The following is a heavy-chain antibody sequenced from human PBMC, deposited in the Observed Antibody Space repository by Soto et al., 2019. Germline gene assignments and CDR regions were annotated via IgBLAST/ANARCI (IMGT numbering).Heavy chain of an antibody. J-gene: IGHJ4*02. CDR3: ARDQIAGIPDYFDA. CDR1: GFTFSTST. D-gene: IGHD2-21*01. V-gene: IGHV3-30-3*01. CDR2: ISSDGSNK. Sequence: QVQLVESGGGVVQPGRSLRLSCAASGFTFSTSTMHWVRQAPGKGLEWVAVISSDGSNKYYPDSVKGRFTISRDNSKNTLYLQMSGLRAEDTAGYYCARDQIAGIPDYFDAWGQGTLVTVSS.